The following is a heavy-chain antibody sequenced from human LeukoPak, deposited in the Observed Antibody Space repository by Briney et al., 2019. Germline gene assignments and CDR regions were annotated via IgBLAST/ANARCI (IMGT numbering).Heavy chain of an antibody. D-gene: IGHD3-10*01. V-gene: IGHV4-34*01. J-gene: IGHJ4*02. CDR3: ARGRVYYGSGSYYAGCDY. Sequence: SETLSLTCAVYGGSFSGYYWSWIRQPPGKGLEWIGEINHSGSTNYNPSLKSRVTISVDTSKNQFSLKLSSVTAADTAVYYCARGRVYYGSGSYYAGCDYWGQGTLVTVSS. CDR1: GGSFSGYY. CDR2: INHSGST.